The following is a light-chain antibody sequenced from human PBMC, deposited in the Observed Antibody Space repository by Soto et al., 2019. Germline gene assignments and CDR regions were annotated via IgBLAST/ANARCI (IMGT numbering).Light chain of an antibody. CDR3: LQHNSFSLT. CDR2: LPP. V-gene: IGKV1-17*01. J-gene: IGKJ4*01. CDR1: QCIGTA. Sequence: DIQMTQSPSSMSASMGEGVTITCRASQCIGTALLWYLVKPGKAPKRLIYLPPELQSGVSSRCSGSGSGTEFALTSSSLQPEDFATYYCLQHNSFSLTFGGGTRVAIK.